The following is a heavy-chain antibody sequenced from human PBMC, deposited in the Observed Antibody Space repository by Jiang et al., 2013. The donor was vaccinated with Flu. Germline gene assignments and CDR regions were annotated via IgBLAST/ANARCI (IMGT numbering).Heavy chain of an antibody. D-gene: IGHD4-11*01. V-gene: IGHV1-69*01. J-gene: IGHJ6*02. CDR2: IIPIFGTA. CDR3: AREEIGGTVTTNYYYGMDV. Sequence: GAEVKKPGSSVKVSCKASGGTFSSYAISWVRQAPGQGLEWMGGIIPIFGTANYAQKFQGRVTITADESTSTAYMELSSLRSEDTAVYYCAREEIGGTVTTNYYYGMDVWGQGTTVTVSS. CDR1: GGTFSSYA.